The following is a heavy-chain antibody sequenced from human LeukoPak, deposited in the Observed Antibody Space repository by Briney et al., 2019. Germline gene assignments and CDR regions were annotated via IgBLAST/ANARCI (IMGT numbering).Heavy chain of an antibody. D-gene: IGHD6-13*01. CDR3: ARDQFTPAAFDY. V-gene: IGHV1-18*04. J-gene: IGHJ4*02. Sequence: ASVKVSCKASGYTFTGYYMHWVRQAPGQGLEWMGWISAYNGNTNYAQKLQGRVTMTTDTSTSTAYMELRSLRSDDTAVYYCARDQFTPAAFDYWGQGTLVTVSS. CDR2: ISAYNGNT. CDR1: GYTFTGYY.